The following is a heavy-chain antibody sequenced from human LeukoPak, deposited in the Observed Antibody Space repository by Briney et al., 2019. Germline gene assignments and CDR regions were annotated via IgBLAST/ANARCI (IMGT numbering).Heavy chain of an antibody. J-gene: IGHJ5*02. CDR2: IYYSGSP. CDR3: AREKRFYPRWFDP. CDR1: GGPISSGDYY. Sequence: PSQTLSLTCTVSGGPISSGDYYCSWIRQPPGKGLEWIGYIYYSGSPYYNPSLKSRVTISVDTSKNQFSLKLSSVTAADTAVYYCAREKRFYPRWFDPWGEGTLVTVSS. V-gene: IGHV4-30-4*01. D-gene: IGHD3-3*01.